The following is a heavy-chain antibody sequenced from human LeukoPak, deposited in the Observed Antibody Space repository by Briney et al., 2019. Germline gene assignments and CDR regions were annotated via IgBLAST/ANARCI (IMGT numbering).Heavy chain of an antibody. CDR3: ALITHCSSTSCQYYFDY. V-gene: IGHV1-46*01. J-gene: IGHJ4*02. D-gene: IGHD2-2*01. CDR2: INPSGGST. Sequence: ASLKVSCKASGYTFTSYYMHWVRQAPGQGLEWMGIINPSGGSTSYAQKFQGRVTMTRDTSTSTVYMELSSLRSEDTAVYYCALITHCSSTSCQYYFDYWGQGTLVTVSS. CDR1: GYTFTSYY.